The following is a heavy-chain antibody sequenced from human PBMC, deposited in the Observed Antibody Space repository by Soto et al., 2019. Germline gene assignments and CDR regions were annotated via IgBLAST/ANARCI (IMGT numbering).Heavy chain of an antibody. Sequence: SETLSLTCTVSGGSISSGDYYWSWIRQPPGKGLEWIGYIYYSGSTYYNPSLKSRVTISVDTSKNQFSLKLSSVTAADTAVYSCARAKRGMISLGGVIIIVPDALDILGQGTMVTVSS. V-gene: IGHV4-30-4*01. CDR1: GGSISSGDYY. J-gene: IGHJ3*02. CDR3: ARAKRGMISLGGVIIIVPDALDI. CDR2: IYYSGST. D-gene: IGHD3-16*02.